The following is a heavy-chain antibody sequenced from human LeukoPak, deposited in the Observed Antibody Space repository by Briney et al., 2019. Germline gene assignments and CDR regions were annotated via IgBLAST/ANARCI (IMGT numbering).Heavy chain of an antibody. CDR1: GGSISSYY. J-gene: IGHJ4*02. CDR3: ARCGYSYGLELDY. Sequence: SETLSLTCTVSGGSISSYYWSWMWQPPGKGLEWIGYLYYSGSTNYNPSLKSRVTISVDKSKNQFSLKLSSVTAADTAVYYCARCGYSYGLELDYWGQGTLVTVSS. D-gene: IGHD5-18*01. V-gene: IGHV4-59*12. CDR2: LYYSGST.